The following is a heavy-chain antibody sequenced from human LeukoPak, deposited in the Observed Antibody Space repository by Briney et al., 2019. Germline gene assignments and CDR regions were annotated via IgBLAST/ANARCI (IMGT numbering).Heavy chain of an antibody. Sequence: PGGSLRVYCAASGFTFIDYYMSWIRQAPGKGLERVSYISSSGSTIYYADSVKGRFTISRENAKNSLYPQMNSLRAEDTAVYYCARDQASSGGPPWFDPWGQGTLVTVSS. CDR2: ISSSGSTI. D-gene: IGHD2-15*01. J-gene: IGHJ5*02. V-gene: IGHV3-11*01. CDR3: ARDQASSGGPPWFDP. CDR1: GFTFIDYY.